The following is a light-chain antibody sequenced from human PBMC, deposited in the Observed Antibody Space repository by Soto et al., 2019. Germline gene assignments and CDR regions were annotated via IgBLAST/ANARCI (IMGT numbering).Light chain of an antibody. CDR2: EVS. CDR1: SSDY. CDR3: SSYTSSSTLL. V-gene: IGLV2-14*01. Sequence: QSVLTQPASVSGSPGQSITISCTGTSSDYVSWYQQHPGKAPKLMIYEVSNRPSGVSNRFSGSKSGNTASLTISGLQAEDEADYYCSSYTSSSTLLFGGGTKVTVL. J-gene: IGLJ2*01.